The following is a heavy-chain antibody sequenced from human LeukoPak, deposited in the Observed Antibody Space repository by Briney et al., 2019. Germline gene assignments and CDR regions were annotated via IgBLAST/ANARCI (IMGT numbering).Heavy chain of an antibody. CDR3: ARAAFLDAFDI. Sequence: GGSLRLSCAASGFTFSSYSMNWVRQAPGKGLEWVSYISSSSSTIYYADSVKGRFTISRDNAKNSLYLQMNSLRAEDTAVYYCARAAFLDAFDIWGQGTMVTVSS. J-gene: IGHJ3*02. CDR1: GFTFSSYS. D-gene: IGHD2/OR15-2a*01. V-gene: IGHV3-48*01. CDR2: ISSSSSTI.